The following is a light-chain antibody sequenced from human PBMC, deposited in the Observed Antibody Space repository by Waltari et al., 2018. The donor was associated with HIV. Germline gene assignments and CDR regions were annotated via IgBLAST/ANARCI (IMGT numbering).Light chain of an antibody. Sequence: EIVLTQSPATLSLSPGERATLSCMASQSISSYLAWYQQKPGQAPRLLIYDASNRATGMPARFSGIGSATDFTLTISSLGPEDFAVYYCQHRSSWPRGTFGQGTKLEIK. CDR1: QSISSY. J-gene: IGKJ2*01. CDR3: QHRSSWPRGT. V-gene: IGKV3-11*01. CDR2: DAS.